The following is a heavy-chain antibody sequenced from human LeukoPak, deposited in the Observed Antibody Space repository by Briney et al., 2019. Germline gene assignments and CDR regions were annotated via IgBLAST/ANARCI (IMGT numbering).Heavy chain of an antibody. Sequence: GGSLRLSCAASGFTFSSYGMSWFRQAPGKGLEWVGLIRSKPYGGTTEYAASVKGRFTISRDDSKSIAYLQMNRLKTEDTAVYYCTRGYCSGGSCYGWFDSWGQGTLVTVSS. D-gene: IGHD2-15*01. J-gene: IGHJ5*01. CDR3: TRGYCSGGSCYGWFDS. CDR2: IRSKPYGGTT. CDR1: GFTFSSYG. V-gene: IGHV3-49*03.